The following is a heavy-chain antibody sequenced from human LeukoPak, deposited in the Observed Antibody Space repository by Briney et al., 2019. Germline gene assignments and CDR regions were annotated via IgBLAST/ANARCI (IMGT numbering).Heavy chain of an antibody. V-gene: IGHV3-74*01. CDR3: ATTPNYYGSGTFLNY. J-gene: IGHJ4*02. D-gene: IGHD3-10*01. CDR1: GFTFRNYW. CDR2: IKSDGSRT. Sequence: PGGSLRLSCAASGFTFRNYWMHWVCQAPGKGPVWVSRIKSDGSRTTYADSVKGRFTISRDNAKNTLYLQMNSLRAEDTAVYYCATTPNYYGSGTFLNYWGQGTLVTASS.